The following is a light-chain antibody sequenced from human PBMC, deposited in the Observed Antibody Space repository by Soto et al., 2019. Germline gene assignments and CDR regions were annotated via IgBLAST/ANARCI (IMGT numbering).Light chain of an antibody. CDR2: DAS. V-gene: IGKV3-15*01. CDR1: QSVSNN. CDR3: QQYNNWPPWT. J-gene: IGKJ1*01. Sequence: ILMTQSPATLSVSPGEIATLSCRASQSVSNNLAWYQQKPGQDPRLLIYDASTRSTGIPARFSGSGSGTAFTLTINGVQSEDFAVYYCQQYNNWPPWTFGQGTKVEIK.